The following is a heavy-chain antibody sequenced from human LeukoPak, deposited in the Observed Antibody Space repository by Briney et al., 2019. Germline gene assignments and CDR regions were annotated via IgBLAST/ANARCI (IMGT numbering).Heavy chain of an antibody. CDR2: ISGSGGST. CDR3: AKGADVLIPAAGSLFDY. Sequence: PGGSLRLSYAASGFIFSSYAMSWVRPVPGKGLEWVSDISGSGGSTDYADSVKGRVTISRDNSKNTLYLQMDSLRAEDTAVYYCAKGADVLIPAAGSLFDYWGQGTLVTVSS. J-gene: IGHJ4*02. V-gene: IGHV3-23*01. D-gene: IGHD6-13*01. CDR1: GFIFSSYA.